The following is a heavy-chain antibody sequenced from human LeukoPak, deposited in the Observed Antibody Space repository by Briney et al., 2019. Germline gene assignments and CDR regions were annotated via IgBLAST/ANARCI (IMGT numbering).Heavy chain of an antibody. J-gene: IGHJ4*02. CDR1: GGSISSSSYY. D-gene: IGHD6-19*01. CDR2: IYYSGST. Sequence: SKTLSLTCTVSGGSISSSSYYWGWIRQPPGKGLEWIGSIYYSGSTYYNPSLKSRVTISVDTSRNQFSLKLSSVTAADTAVYYCARDFGWHLVHPKPEYYFDYWGQGTLVTVSS. CDR3: ARDFGWHLVHPKPEYYFDY. V-gene: IGHV4-39*07.